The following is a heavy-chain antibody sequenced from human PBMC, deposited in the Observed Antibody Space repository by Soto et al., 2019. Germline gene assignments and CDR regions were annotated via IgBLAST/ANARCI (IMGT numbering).Heavy chain of an antibody. Sequence: GGSLRLSCAASGFTFSSYSMNWVRQAPGKGLEWVTCISSSSSHIYYVDSVKGRFTISRDNAKNSLYLQMNSLRVEDTAVYYCASMNVVAAENAFDIWGQGTLVTVSS. V-gene: IGHV3-21*01. D-gene: IGHD2-21*01. CDR2: ISSSSSHI. CDR3: ASMNVVAAENAFDI. J-gene: IGHJ4*02. CDR1: GFTFSSYS.